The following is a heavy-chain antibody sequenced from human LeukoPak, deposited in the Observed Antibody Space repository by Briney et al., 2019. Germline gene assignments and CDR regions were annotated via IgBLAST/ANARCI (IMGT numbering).Heavy chain of an antibody. CDR2: IIPIFGTA. CDR3: AREGGATEISSGWYYFDY. Sequence: SVKVSCKASGGTFSSYAISWVRQAPGQGLEWMGGIIPIFGTANYAQKFQGRVTITTDESTSTAYMELSSLRSEDTAVYYCAREGGATEISSGWYYFDYWGQGTLVTVS. D-gene: IGHD6-19*01. J-gene: IGHJ4*02. V-gene: IGHV1-69*05. CDR1: GGTFSSYA.